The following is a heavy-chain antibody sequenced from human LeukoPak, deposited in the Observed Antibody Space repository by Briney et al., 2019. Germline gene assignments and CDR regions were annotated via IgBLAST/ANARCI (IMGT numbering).Heavy chain of an antibody. D-gene: IGHD3-22*01. V-gene: IGHV4-34*01. CDR2: INHNRST. J-gene: IGHJ6*02. CDR3: GRGKGNDYDSSGYYYYYYGMDV. CDR1: GGSFSGYY. Sequence: SETLSLTCTVYGGSFSGYYWSWSRQPPAKGLEGIGEINHNRSTNYNNSLNSRVTMSVDTSKNQFSLKLRSVNAAVMAEYYCGRGKGNDYDSSGYYYYYYGMDVWGQGTTVTVSS.